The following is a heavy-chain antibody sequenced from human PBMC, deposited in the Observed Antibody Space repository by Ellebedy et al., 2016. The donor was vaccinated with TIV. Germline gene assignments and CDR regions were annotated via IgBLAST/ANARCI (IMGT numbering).Heavy chain of an antibody. J-gene: IGHJ3*02. CDR2: IRQDGSEK. D-gene: IGHD4-17*01. V-gene: IGHV3-7*01. Sequence: GESLKISCAASGFTFSRYWMSWVRQTPGKGLEWVANIRQDGSEKFYVDSVKGRFTISRDNAKNSLYLQMNSLRADDTALYFCATDGSYGDYLSPTHAFEIWGQGTMVTVSS. CDR1: GFTFSRYW. CDR3: ATDGSYGDYLSPTHAFEI.